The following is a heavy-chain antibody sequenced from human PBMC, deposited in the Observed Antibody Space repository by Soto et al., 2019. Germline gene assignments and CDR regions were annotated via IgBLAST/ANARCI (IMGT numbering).Heavy chain of an antibody. CDR3: TYYEFWSGYPRGAFDI. CDR2: MNPNSGNT. V-gene: IGHV1-8*01. D-gene: IGHD3-3*01. J-gene: IGHJ3*02. Sequence: GASVKVSCKASGYTFTSYDINWVRQATGQGLEWMGWMNPNSGNTGYAQKFQGRVTMTRNTSISTAYMELSSLRSEDTAVYYCTYYEFWSGYPRGAFDIWGQGTMVT. CDR1: GYTFTSYD.